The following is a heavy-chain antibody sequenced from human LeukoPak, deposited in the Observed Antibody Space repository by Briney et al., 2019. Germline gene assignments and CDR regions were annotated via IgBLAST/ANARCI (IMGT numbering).Heavy chain of an antibody. D-gene: IGHD1-26*01. V-gene: IGHV3-23*01. CDR3: ARDVGYSGSYNLGYYFDY. CDR2: ISGSGSST. J-gene: IGHJ4*02. CDR1: GFTFTSYA. Sequence: GGSLRLSCAASGFTFTSYAMNWVRQAPGKGLEWVSTISGSGSSTYYVDSVKGRFTISRDNSKNTLYLQMNSLRAEDTAVYYCARDVGYSGSYNLGYYFDYWGQGTLVTVSS.